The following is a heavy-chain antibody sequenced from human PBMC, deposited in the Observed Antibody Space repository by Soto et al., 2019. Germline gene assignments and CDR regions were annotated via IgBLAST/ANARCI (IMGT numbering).Heavy chain of an antibody. V-gene: IGHV3-23*01. J-gene: IGHJ4*02. CDR3: AKSGPTNYFDF. CDR1: GFTFSTFA. Sequence: GGSLRLSCAASGFTFSTFAMNWVRQAPGKGLEWVSGITGGSGFTFYADSVKGRFTISRDDSENTLFLQMSSLGAEDTAKYYCAKSGPTNYFDFWGQGTLVTVSS. CDR2: ITGGSGFT. D-gene: IGHD1-26*01.